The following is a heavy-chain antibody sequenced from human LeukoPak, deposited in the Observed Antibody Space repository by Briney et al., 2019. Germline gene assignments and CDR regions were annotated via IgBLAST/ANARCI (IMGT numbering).Heavy chain of an antibody. V-gene: IGHV4-34*01. D-gene: IGHD1-1*01. J-gene: IGHJ5*02. CDR2: INHSGST. Sequence: PSETLSLTCAVYGGSFSGYYGSWIRQPPGKGLEWIGEINHSGSTNYNPSLKSRVTISVDTSKNQFSLKLSSVPAADKAVYYCARPRRRASTNPWFDPWGQGTLVTVSS. CDR3: ARPRRRASTNPWFDP. CDR1: GGSFSGYY.